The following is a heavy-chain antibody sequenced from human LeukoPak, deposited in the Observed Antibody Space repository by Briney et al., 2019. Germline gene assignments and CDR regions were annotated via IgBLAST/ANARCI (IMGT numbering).Heavy chain of an antibody. CDR3: ARFWFGELLES. Sequence: GRSLGLSCAASGFTFSSYGMHWVRQAPGKGLEWVAVIWYDGSNKYYADSVKGRFTISRDNSKNTLYLQMNSLRAEETAVYYCARFWFGELLESWGQGTLVTVSS. D-gene: IGHD3-10*01. CDR1: GFTFSSYG. CDR2: IWYDGSNK. J-gene: IGHJ5*02. V-gene: IGHV3-33*01.